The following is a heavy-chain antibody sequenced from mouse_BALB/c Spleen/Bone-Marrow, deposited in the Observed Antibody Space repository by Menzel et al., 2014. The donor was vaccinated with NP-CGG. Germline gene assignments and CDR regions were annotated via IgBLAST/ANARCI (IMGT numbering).Heavy chain of an antibody. J-gene: IGHJ4*01. D-gene: IGHD1-1*01. CDR1: GDSIXSGY. Sequence: VKLQESGPSLVKPSQTLSLTCSVTGDSIXSGYWNWIRKFPGNKLEYMGYISYSGSTYYNPSLKSRISITRDTSKNQYYLQLNSVTTEDTATYYCASLLRIYYAMDYWGQGTSVTVSS. CDR3: ASLLRIYYAMDY. V-gene: IGHV3-8*02. CDR2: ISYSGST.